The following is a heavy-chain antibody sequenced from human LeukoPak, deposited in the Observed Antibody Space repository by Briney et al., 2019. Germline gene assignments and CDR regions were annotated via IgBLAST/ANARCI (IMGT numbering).Heavy chain of an antibody. V-gene: IGHV4-39*01. Sequence: PSETLSLTCTVSGGSVASSTHYWAWIRQPPGKGLEWIGNILYSGTTYYNPSLKSRVTISVDTSKNQFSLKKSSVTAADTAVYYCARTPRIVVGVSGWFDPWGQGALVTVSS. CDR1: GGSVASSTHY. CDR3: ARTPRIVVGVSGWFDP. D-gene: IGHD2-2*01. CDR2: ILYSGTT. J-gene: IGHJ5*02.